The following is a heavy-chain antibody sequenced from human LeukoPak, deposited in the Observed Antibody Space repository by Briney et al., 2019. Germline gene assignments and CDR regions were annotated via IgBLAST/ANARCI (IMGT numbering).Heavy chain of an antibody. V-gene: IGHV4-59*01. Sequence: PSETLSLTCTVSGGSISSYYWSWIRQPPGKGLEWIGYIYYSGSTNYNPSLKRRVTISVDTSKNQFSLKLSSVTAAATAVYYCARERADIVVVNYYMDVWGKGTTVTVSS. D-gene: IGHD2-2*01. J-gene: IGHJ6*03. CDR3: ARERADIVVVNYYMDV. CDR1: GGSISSYY. CDR2: IYYSGST.